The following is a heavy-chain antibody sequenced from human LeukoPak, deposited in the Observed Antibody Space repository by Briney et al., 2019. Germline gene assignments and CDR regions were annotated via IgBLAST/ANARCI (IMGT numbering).Heavy chain of an antibody. CDR2: ISSSSSYI. J-gene: IGHJ4*02. CDR1: GFTFSSYS. CDR3: ARDKVVAAKASDY. Sequence: PGGSLRLSCAASGFTFSSYSMNWVRQAPGKGLEWVSSISSSSSYIYYADSVKGRFTISRDNAKNSLYLQMNSLRAEDTAVYYCARDKVVAAKASDYWGQGTLVTVS. V-gene: IGHV3-21*01. D-gene: IGHD2-15*01.